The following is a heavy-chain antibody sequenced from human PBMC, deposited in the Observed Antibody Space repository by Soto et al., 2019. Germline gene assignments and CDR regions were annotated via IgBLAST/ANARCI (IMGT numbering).Heavy chain of an antibody. J-gene: IGHJ6*02. V-gene: IGHV3-30-3*01. D-gene: IGHD2-2*01. CDR3: ARDPDNIVVVPAFLPHYYYGMDV. CDR2: ISYDGSNK. CDR1: GFTFSSYA. Sequence: PGGSLRLSCAASGFTFSSYAMHWVRQAPGKGLEWVAVISYDGSNKYYADSVKGRFTISRDNSKNTLYLQMNSLRAEDTAVYYCARDPDNIVVVPAFLPHYYYGMDVWGQGTTVTVSS.